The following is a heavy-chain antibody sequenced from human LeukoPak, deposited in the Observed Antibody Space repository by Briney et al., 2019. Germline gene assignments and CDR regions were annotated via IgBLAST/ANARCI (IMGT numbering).Heavy chain of an antibody. CDR2: IWYDGSNK. Sequence: GGSLRLSCAASGFTFSSYSMNWVRQAPGKGLEWVAVIWYDGSNKYYADSVKGRFTISRDNSKNTLYLQMNSLRAEDTAVYYCARGSPLYSSSWLIDYWGQGTLVAVSS. CDR1: GFTFSSYS. D-gene: IGHD6-13*01. CDR3: ARGSPLYSSSWLIDY. J-gene: IGHJ4*02. V-gene: IGHV3-33*08.